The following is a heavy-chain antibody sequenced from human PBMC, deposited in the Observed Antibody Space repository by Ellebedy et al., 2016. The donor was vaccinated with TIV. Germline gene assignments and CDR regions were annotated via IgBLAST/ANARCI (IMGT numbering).Heavy chain of an antibody. Sequence: ASVKVSXKASGYTFTSYYMHWVRQAPGQGLEWMGWINPNSGGTNYAQKFQGRVTMTRDTSISTAYMELSRLRSDDTAVYYCARAGGDFTYYYYGMDVWGQGTTVTVSS. D-gene: IGHD4-17*01. CDR3: ARAGGDFTYYYYGMDV. J-gene: IGHJ6*02. CDR2: INPNSGGT. V-gene: IGHV1-2*02. CDR1: GYTFTSYY.